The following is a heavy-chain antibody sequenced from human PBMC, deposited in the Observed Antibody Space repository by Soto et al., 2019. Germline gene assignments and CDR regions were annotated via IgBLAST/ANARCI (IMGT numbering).Heavy chain of an antibody. J-gene: IGHJ6*02. D-gene: IGHD6-13*01. CDR2: IWNDGTNA. CDR3: ARRQISPPTRGAATSRGGMDV. Sequence: QVHLVESGGGVVQPGRSLRLSCAASGFTFNNYGMHWVSQAPGKGLEWVALIWNDGTNAYYANSVKGRFTISRDNSRNTVFLQMSSLRAEDTAVYYCARRQISPPTRGAATSRGGMDVWGQGTTVSVSS. CDR1: GFTFNNYG. V-gene: IGHV3-33*01.